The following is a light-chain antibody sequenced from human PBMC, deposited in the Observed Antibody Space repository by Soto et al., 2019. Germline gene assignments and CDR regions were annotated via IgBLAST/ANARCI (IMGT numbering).Light chain of an antibody. CDR2: GAS. CDR1: QSVSGN. Sequence: ELVMTQSPATLSVSPGERATLSCRASQSVSGNLAWYQQKPGQAPRLLIYGASTRATGIPARFSGSGSGTEFTLTLSSLQSEDFAVYYCQQYNNWPPWTFGQGTKVEIK. V-gene: IGKV3-15*01. J-gene: IGKJ1*01. CDR3: QQYNNWPPWT.